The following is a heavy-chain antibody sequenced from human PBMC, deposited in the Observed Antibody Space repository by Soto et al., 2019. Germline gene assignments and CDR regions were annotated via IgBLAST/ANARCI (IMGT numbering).Heavy chain of an antibody. CDR1: GFTFSNYE. CDR2: IGTAGDT. J-gene: IGHJ6*02. V-gene: IGHV3-13*01. CDR3: AGRRQVINDYYGLAD. D-gene: IGHD2-21*01. Sequence: EVQLVESGGGLVQPGGSLRLSCAASGFTFSNYEMHWVRQVTGKGLEWVSGIGTAGDTKYVGSVKGRFTISRDNAKNALYLQMTSLRAEDTAVYDGAGRRQVINDYYGLADWGQGTTVIVSS.